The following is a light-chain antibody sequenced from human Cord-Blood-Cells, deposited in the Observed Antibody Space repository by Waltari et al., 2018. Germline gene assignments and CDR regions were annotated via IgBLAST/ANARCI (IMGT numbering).Light chain of an antibody. V-gene: IGLV2-14*01. J-gene: IGLJ2*01. CDR3: SSYTSSSTVV. CDR1: SRDVGGYNY. Sequence: QSALTPPASVSGSPGQSITISCPGTSRDVGGYNYFSWYQQHPGKAPKLMIYDVSNRPSGVSNRFSGSKSGNTASLTISGLQAEDEADYYCSSYTSSSTVVFGGGTKLTVL. CDR2: DVS.